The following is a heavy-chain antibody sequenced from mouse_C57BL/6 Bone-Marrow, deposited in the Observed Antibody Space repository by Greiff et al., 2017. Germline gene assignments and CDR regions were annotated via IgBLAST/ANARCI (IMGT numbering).Heavy chain of an antibody. V-gene: IGHV14-4*01. CDR2: LDPENGDT. J-gene: IGHJ3*01. Sequence: EVQLQQSGAELVRPGASVTLSCTASGFNIKDDYMHWVKQRPEQGLEWIGWLDPENGDTESASKFQGKATITADTSSNTAYLQLSSLTSEDTAVYYCTTYDYAWFAYWGQGTLVTVSA. D-gene: IGHD2-4*01. CDR3: TTYDYAWFAY. CDR1: GFNIKDDY.